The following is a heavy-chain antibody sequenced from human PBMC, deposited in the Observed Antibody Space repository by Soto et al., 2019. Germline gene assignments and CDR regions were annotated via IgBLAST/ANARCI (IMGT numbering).Heavy chain of an antibody. D-gene: IGHD2-2*01. CDR3: AKDRCSRTSCYFDY. V-gene: IGHV3-23*01. J-gene: IGHJ4*02. Sequence: EVHLLESGGDLVEPGGSLRLSCAASGFTFGSCAMSWVRQAPGKGLEWVSAISGSDAGTYYADSVKGRFTISRDNSKNTLYLQMNSLRAEDTAVYYCAKDRCSRTSCYFDYWGQGTLVTVSS. CDR2: ISGSDAGT. CDR1: GFTFGSCA.